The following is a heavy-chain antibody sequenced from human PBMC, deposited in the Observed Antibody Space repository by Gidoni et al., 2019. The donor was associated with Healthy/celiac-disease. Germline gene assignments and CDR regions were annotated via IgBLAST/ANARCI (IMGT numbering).Heavy chain of an antibody. CDR1: GFTFDDYG. J-gene: IGHJ4*02. Sequence: EVQLVESGGGVVRPGGPLRPPWPAPGFTFDDYGMGWVRQAPGKGVEWVYGINWNGGSTGYADSVTGRFTISRDNAKNSLYLQMNSLRAEDTALYYCARSRGRVVVAATGYWGQGTLVTVSS. V-gene: IGHV3-20*04. D-gene: IGHD2-15*01. CDR3: ARSRGRVVVAATGY. CDR2: INWNGGST.